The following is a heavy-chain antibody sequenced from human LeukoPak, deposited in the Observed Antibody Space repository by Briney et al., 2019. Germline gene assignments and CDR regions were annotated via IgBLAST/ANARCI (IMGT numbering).Heavy chain of an antibody. Sequence: TGGSLRLSCAASGFIFSNYGTHWVRQAPGKGLEWGAFIRYDGGNKYYADSVKGRFTTFRDNFKNTIYLQRSSARAEETAVYYCAKDGARVGATTYYYSDVWGKGTTVTVSS. J-gene: IGHJ6*03. CDR3: AKDGARVGATTYYYSDV. CDR2: IRYDGGNK. V-gene: IGHV3-30*02. D-gene: IGHD1-26*01. CDR1: GFIFSNYG.